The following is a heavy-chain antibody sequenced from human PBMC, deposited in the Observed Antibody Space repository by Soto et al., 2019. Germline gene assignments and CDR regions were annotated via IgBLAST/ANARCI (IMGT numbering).Heavy chain of an antibody. CDR1: GFTFSSYG. V-gene: IGHV3-33*01. J-gene: IGHJ6*02. CDR2: IWYDGSNK. D-gene: IGHD2-2*01. Sequence: LRLSCAASGFTFSSYGMHWVRQAPGKGLEWVAVIWYDGSNKYYADSVKGRFTISRDDSKNTLYLQMNSLRAEDTAVYYCARDLESDCSSTSCPYYYYGMDVWGQGTTVTVSS. CDR3: ARDLESDCSSTSCPYYYYGMDV.